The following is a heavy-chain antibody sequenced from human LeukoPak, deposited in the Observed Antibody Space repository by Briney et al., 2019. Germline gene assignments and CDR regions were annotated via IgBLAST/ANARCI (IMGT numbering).Heavy chain of an antibody. CDR2: IYHSGST. CDR3: ARDRINNHFDP. CDR1: GYSISSGYY. D-gene: IGHD1-14*01. V-gene: IGHV4-38-2*02. Sequence: PSETLSLTCTVSGYSISSGYYWGWIRQPPGEGLEWIGSIYHSGSTYYNPSLKSRVTISVDTSKNQFSLKLSSVTAADTAVYYCARDRINNHFDPWGQGTLVTVSS. J-gene: IGHJ5*02.